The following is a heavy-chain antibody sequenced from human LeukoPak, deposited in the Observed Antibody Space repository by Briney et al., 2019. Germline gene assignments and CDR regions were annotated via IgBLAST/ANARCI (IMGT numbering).Heavy chain of an antibody. CDR3: ARGRSGRAVAGTLGTEYFQH. J-gene: IGHJ1*01. CDR1: GDSVSSNSAA. D-gene: IGHD6-19*01. Sequence: SQTLSLTCAISGDSVSSNSAARNWLRQSPSRGLEWLGRTYYRSKWYNDYAVSVKSRITINPDTSKNQFSLQLNSVTPEDTAVYYCARGRSGRAVAGTLGTEYFQHWGQGTLVTVSS. V-gene: IGHV6-1*01. CDR2: TYYRSKWYN.